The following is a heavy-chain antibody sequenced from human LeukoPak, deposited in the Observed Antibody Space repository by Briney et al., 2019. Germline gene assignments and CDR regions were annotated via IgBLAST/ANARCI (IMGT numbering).Heavy chain of an antibody. Sequence: SSETLSLTCTVSGYSISSGYYWGWIRPPPGKGLEWIGIMYHSGSTYYNPSLKSRVTISVDTSKNLFSLKLSSVTAADTAVYYCARKAYSGSSWYFDYWGQGTLVTVSS. CDR3: ARKAYSGSSWYFDY. D-gene: IGHD1-26*01. CDR1: GYSISSGYY. V-gene: IGHV4-38-2*02. CDR2: MYHSGST. J-gene: IGHJ4*02.